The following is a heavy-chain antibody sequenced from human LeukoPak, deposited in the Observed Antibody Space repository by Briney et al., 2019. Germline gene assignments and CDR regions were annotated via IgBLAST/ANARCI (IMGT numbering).Heavy chain of an antibody. CDR3: ARRSSRYCSSTSCSRGAFDI. V-gene: IGHV4-4*09. Sequence: SETLSLTCTVSGGSISSYYWSWIRQPPGKGLEWIGYIYTSGSTNYNPSLKSRVTISVDTSKNQFSLKLSSVTAADTAVYYCARRSSRYCSSTSCSRGAFDIWGQGTMVTVSS. D-gene: IGHD2-2*01. CDR2: IYTSGST. CDR1: GGSISSYY. J-gene: IGHJ3*02.